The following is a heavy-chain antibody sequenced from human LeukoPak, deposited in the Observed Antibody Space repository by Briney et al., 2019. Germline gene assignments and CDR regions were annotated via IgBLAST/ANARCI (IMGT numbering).Heavy chain of an antibody. V-gene: IGHV3-72*01. D-gene: IGHD3-10*01. CDR2: TRNKANSYTT. Sequence: GGSLRLSCAASGFTFSDHYMDWVRQAPGKGLEWVGRTRNKANSYTTEYAASVKGRFTISRDDSKNSLYLQMNSLKTEDTAVYYCARDSVTMVRGVPSGAFDIWGQATMVTVSS. CDR1: GFTFSDHY. CDR3: ARDSVTMVRGVPSGAFDI. J-gene: IGHJ3*02.